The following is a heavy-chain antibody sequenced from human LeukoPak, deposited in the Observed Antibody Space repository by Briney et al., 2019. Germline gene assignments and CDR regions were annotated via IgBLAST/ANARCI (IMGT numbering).Heavy chain of an antibody. J-gene: IGHJ6*03. CDR2: ISYDGSNK. D-gene: IGHD3-22*01. Sequence: GGSLRLSCAASGFTFSSYAMHWVRQAPGKGLEWVAVISYDGSNKYYADSVKGRFTISRDNSKNTLYLQMNSLRAEDTAVYYCGGDSSGYYRILYYYYYMDVWGKGTTVTVSS. CDR3: GGDSSGYYRILYYYYYMDV. CDR1: GFTFSSYA. V-gene: IGHV3-30-3*01.